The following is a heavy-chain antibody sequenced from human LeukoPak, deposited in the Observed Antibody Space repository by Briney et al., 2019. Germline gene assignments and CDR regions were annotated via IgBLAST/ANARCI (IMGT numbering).Heavy chain of an antibody. J-gene: IGHJ4*02. CDR3: ARDVPMGA. CDR1: GGSISSGSYY. Sequence: PSQTLSLTCTVSGGSISSGSYYWSWIRQPAGKGLEWIGRIYTSGSTNYNPSLKSRVTISVDTSKNQFSLKLSSVTAADTAVYYCARDVPMGAWSQGTLVTVSS. V-gene: IGHV4-61*02. CDR2: IYTSGST. D-gene: IGHD1-26*01.